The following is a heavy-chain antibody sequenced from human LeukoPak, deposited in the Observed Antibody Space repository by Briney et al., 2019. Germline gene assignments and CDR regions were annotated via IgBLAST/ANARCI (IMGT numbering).Heavy chain of an antibody. CDR1: GFTFTDFW. CDR3: VRDFDWGPDY. Sequence: ASVKVSCKATGFTFTDFWMCWVRQAPGQGLEWVACIQTNSGNTNYAQKFQDRVTLTRDTSTNTVSLGVSRLRSDDTAVYYCVRDFDWGPDYWGRGTLVTVSS. D-gene: IGHD3-9*01. CDR2: IQTNSGNT. J-gene: IGHJ4*02. V-gene: IGHV1-2*02.